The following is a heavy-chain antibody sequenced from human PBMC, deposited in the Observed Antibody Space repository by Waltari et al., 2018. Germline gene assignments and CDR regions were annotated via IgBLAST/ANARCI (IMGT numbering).Heavy chain of an antibody. CDR3: ANLGAAMRVYSFDGLDV. CDR1: GFIFSDYA. J-gene: IGHJ6*02. V-gene: IGHV3-23*01. D-gene: IGHD2-2*01. Sequence: EVQLLESGGGLVQPGGSLRLSCAASGFIFSDYAMNWVRQAPGKGLEWVSFISGSGGSTSYADSVKVRFTISRDNSKKTLYLQINSLRGEDAAVYYCANLGAAMRVYSFDGLDVWGQGTTVTVSS. CDR2: ISGSGGST.